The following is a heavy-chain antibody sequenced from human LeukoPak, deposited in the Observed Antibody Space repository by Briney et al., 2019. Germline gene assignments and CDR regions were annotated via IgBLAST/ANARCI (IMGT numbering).Heavy chain of an antibody. J-gene: IGHJ4*02. V-gene: IGHV3-7*01. Sequence: GGSLRLSCAASGFSFSSYWMSWVRQAPGKGLEWVANIKRDGSESNYVGSVKGRFTISRDNAKNSLYLQMNSLRAEDTAVYYCARDQEVDYWGQGTLVTVSS. CDR3: ARDQEVDY. CDR2: IKRDGSES. CDR1: GFSFSSYW.